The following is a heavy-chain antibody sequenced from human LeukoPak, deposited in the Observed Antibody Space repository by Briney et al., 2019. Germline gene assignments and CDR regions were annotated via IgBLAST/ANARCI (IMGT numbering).Heavy chain of an antibody. CDR2: IYHSGST. Sequence: SETLSLTCAVPGYSISSGYYWGWIRQPPGKGLEWIGSIYHSGSTYYNPSLKSRVTISVDTSKNQFSLKLSSVTAADTAVYYCASRSDYDLYYYYYMDVWGKGTTVTVSS. V-gene: IGHV4-38-2*01. CDR3: ASRSDYDLYYYYYMDV. J-gene: IGHJ6*03. CDR1: GYSISSGYY. D-gene: IGHD3-3*01.